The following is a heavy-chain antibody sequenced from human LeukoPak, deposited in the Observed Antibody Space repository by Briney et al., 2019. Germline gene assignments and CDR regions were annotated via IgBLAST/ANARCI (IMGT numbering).Heavy chain of an antibody. V-gene: IGHV4-34*01. J-gene: IGHJ4*02. CDR1: GGSFSGYY. D-gene: IGHD3-16*01. CDR2: INHSGST. Sequence: SETLSLTCAVYGGSFSGYYWSWIRQPPGKGLEWIGEINHSGSTNYNPSLKSRVTISVDTSKNQFSLKLSSVTAADTAVYYCARVRGTYFDYWGQGILVTVSS. CDR3: ARVRGTYFDY.